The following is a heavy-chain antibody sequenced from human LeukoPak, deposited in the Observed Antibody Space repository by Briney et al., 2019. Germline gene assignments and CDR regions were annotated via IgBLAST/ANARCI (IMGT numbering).Heavy chain of an antibody. Sequence: SETLSLTCTVSGGSISSGDYYWSWIRQPPGKGLEWIGYIYYSGSTYYNPSLKSRVTISVDTTKNQFSLKLSSVTAADTAVYYCARGYIAVAHDAFDIWGQGTMVTVSS. D-gene: IGHD6-19*01. J-gene: IGHJ3*02. V-gene: IGHV4-30-4*08. CDR3: ARGYIAVAHDAFDI. CDR1: GGSISSGDYY. CDR2: IYYSGST.